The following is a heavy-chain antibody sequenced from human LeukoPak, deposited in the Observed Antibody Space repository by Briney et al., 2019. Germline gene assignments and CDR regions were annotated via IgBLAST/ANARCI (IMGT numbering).Heavy chain of an antibody. D-gene: IGHD6-19*01. CDR2: ISWNSDKI. V-gene: IGHV3-9*03. CDR1: GSTFDDYA. J-gene: IGHJ3*02. CDR3: AKDMGSSGWFNAFDI. Sequence: GGSLRLSCAASGSTFDDYAMHWVRQAPGKGLEWVSGISWNSDKIGYADSVKGRFTISRDNAKNSLYLQMNSLGAEDMALYYCAKDMGSSGWFNAFDIWGQGTMVTVSS.